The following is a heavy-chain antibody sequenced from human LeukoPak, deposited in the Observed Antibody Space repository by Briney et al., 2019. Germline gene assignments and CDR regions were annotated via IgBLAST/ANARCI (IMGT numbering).Heavy chain of an antibody. Sequence: GGPVKVSCKASGGTFSSYAISWVRQAPGQGLEWMGGIIPIFGTANYAQKFQGRVTITADESTSTAYMELSSLRSEDTAVYYCARNQWLVASRSRWFDPWGQGTLVTVSS. V-gene: IGHV1-69*13. CDR2: IIPIFGTA. D-gene: IGHD6-19*01. CDR1: GGTFSSYA. J-gene: IGHJ5*02. CDR3: ARNQWLVASRSRWFDP.